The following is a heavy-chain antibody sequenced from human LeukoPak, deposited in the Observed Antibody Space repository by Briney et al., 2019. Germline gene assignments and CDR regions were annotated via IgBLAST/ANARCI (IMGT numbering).Heavy chain of an antibody. V-gene: IGHV3-23*01. CDR1: GFTFSSYA. CDR3: AKDPNYGDRSVY. CDR2: ISGSGGST. J-gene: IGHJ4*02. D-gene: IGHD4-17*01. Sequence: GGSLRLSXAASGFTFSSYAMSWVRQAPGKGLEWVSAISGSGGSTYYADSVKGRFTISRDNSKNTLYLQMNSQRAEDTAVYYCAKDPNYGDRSVYWGQGTLVTVSS.